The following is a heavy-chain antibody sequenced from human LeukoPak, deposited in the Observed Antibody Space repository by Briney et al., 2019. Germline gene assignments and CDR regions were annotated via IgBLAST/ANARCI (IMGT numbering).Heavy chain of an antibody. CDR1: GGSFSGYY. V-gene: IGHV4-34*01. D-gene: IGHD3-9*01. CDR2: INHSGST. CDR3: ARGFYDILTGYSSYWYFDL. Sequence: PSETLSLTCAVYGGSFSGYYWRWIRQPPGKGLEWIGEINHSGSTNYNPSLKSRVTISVDTSKNQFSLKLSSVTAADTAVYYCARGFYDILTGYSSYWYFDLWGRGTLVTVSS. J-gene: IGHJ2*01.